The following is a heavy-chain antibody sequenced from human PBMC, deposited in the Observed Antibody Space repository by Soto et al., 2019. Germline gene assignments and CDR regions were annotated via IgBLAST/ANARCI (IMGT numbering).Heavy chain of an antibody. V-gene: IGHV5-51*01. J-gene: IGHJ3*02. Sequence: GESLKISCKGPGYSFTSYCMGLVRQIHGKGLGWLVIIYPGDSDTRSSPPFQGQVPTSAAKSISTAYLQWSSLKDSDTAMYYCARSGLWSPHAFDIWGQVTMVTVS. D-gene: IGHD3-10*01. CDR1: GYSFTSYC. CDR3: ARSGLWSPHAFDI. CDR2: IYPGDSDT.